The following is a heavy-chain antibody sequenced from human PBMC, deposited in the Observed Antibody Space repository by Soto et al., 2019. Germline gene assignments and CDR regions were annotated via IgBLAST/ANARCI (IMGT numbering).Heavy chain of an antibody. CDR1: GFTFSSYS. D-gene: IGHD3-3*01. CDR3: AKRRYYDYLDNWFDP. CDR2: ISSSSTI. V-gene: IGHV3-48*01. Sequence: GGSLRLSCAASGFTFSSYSMNWVRQAPGKGLEWVSYISSSSTIYYADSVKSRFTISRDNAKNSLYLQMNSLRAEDTAVYYCAKRRYYDYLDNWFDPWGQGTLVTVSS. J-gene: IGHJ5*02.